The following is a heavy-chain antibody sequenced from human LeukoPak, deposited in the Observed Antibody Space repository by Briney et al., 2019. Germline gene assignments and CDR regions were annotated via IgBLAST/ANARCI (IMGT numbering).Heavy chain of an antibody. CDR1: GFTFSSYA. D-gene: IGHD2-21*02. J-gene: IGHJ2*01. CDR3: AKYCGGDCRHWYLDL. Sequence: GGSLRLSCAASGFTFSSYAMSWVRQAPGKGLEWVSVISGSGDSTYCGDSVKGRFTISRDNSKNTMYLQMNSLRAEDTAVYYCAKYCGGDCRHWYLDLWGRGTLVTVSS. CDR2: ISGSGDST. V-gene: IGHV3-23*01.